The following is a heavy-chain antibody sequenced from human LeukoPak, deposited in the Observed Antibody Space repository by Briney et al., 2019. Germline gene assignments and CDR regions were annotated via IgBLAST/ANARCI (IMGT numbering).Heavy chain of an antibody. D-gene: IGHD2/OR15-2a*01. J-gene: IGHJ4*02. V-gene: IGHV5-51*01. CDR3: ARLSKPFETYYFDY. Sequence: GESLKISCKGSGYSFTSYWIGWVRQMPGKGLEWMGIIYPGDPDTRYSPSFQGQVTISADKSISTAYLQWSSLKASDTAMHYCARLSKPFETYYFDYWGQGTLVTVSS. CDR1: GYSFTSYW. CDR2: IYPGDPDT.